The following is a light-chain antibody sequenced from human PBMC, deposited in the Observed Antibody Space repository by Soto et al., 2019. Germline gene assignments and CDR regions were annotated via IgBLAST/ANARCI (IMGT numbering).Light chain of an antibody. CDR3: LQFNTFPWT. CDR2: KAS. V-gene: IGKV1-5*03. J-gene: IGKJ1*01. CDR1: QSISNW. Sequence: DIQMTQSPSTLSASVGDRVTITCRASQSISNWLAWYQQKPGKAPKLLIYKASTLESGVPSRISGSGSGTEFTLTISSLQPDDFATYYCLQFNTFPWTFGQGTKVDIK.